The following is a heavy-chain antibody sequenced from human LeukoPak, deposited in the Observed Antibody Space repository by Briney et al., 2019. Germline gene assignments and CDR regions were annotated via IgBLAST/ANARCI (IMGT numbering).Heavy chain of an antibody. Sequence: KPSETLSLTCTVSGGSISSYFWSWLRQPPGKGLEWIGYIYYIGSTNYNPSLKGRVTISVDTSKNQFSLKLSSVTAADTAVYYCARHGVANNYPWHFDYWGQGTLVTVSS. CDR3: ARHGVANNYPWHFDY. J-gene: IGHJ4*02. CDR1: GGSISSYF. V-gene: IGHV4-59*08. CDR2: IYYIGST. D-gene: IGHD1-1*01.